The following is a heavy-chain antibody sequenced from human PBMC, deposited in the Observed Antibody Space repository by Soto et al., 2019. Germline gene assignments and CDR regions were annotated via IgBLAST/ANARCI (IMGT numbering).Heavy chain of an antibody. CDR2: ISDNGANT. D-gene: IGHD6-25*01. Sequence: PGGSLRLSCIASGFTFSNYAISWGRQAPGKGLEWVSTISDNGANTFIGDSMKDHFDISRDNSKNTVFLHLSTVRAEDTAIYYCARAIGADFFDYWGQGTPVTVSS. J-gene: IGHJ4*02. V-gene: IGHV3-23*01. CDR3: ARAIGADFFDY. CDR1: GFTFSNYA.